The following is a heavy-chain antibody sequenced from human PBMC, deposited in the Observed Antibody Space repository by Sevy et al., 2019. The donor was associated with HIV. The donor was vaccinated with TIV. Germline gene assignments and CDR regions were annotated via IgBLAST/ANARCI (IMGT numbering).Heavy chain of an antibody. CDR2: ISGSGGST. D-gene: IGHD2-15*01. J-gene: IGHJ4*02. Sequence: GGSLRLSCAASGFTFSSYAMSWVRQAPGKGLEWVSAISGSGGSTYXADSVKGRFTISRDNSKNTLYLQMNSLRAEDTAVYYCAKSPPRCSGGTCSFDYWGQGTLVTVSS. CDR1: GFTFSSYA. CDR3: AKSPPRCSGGTCSFDY. V-gene: IGHV3-23*01.